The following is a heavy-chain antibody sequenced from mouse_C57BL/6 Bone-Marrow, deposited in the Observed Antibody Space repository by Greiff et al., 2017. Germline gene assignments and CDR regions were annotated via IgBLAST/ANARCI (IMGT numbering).Heavy chain of an antibody. J-gene: IGHJ3*01. CDR2: IDPSDSET. Sequence: QVQLQQPGAELVRPGSSVKLSCKASGYTFTSYWMHWVKQRPIQGLEWIGNIDPSDSETNYNQKFKDKATLTVDKSSSTAYMQLSSLTSEDSAVYYCARDVYDGYYGFAYWGQGTLVTVSA. CDR3: ARDVYDGYYGFAY. CDR1: GYTFTSYW. V-gene: IGHV1-52*01. D-gene: IGHD2-3*01.